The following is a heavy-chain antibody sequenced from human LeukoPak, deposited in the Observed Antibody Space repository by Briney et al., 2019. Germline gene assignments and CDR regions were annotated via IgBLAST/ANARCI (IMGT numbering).Heavy chain of an antibody. CDR3: ARPLPGCSSTSCSQPYNWFDP. CDR1: GESFSGYY. CDR2: INHSGST. J-gene: IGHJ5*02. D-gene: IGHD2-2*01. V-gene: IGHV4-34*01. Sequence: SETLSLTCAVYGESFSGYYWSWIRQPPGKGLEWIGEINHSGSTNYNPSLKSRVTISVDTSKNQFSLKLSSVTAADTAVYYCARPLPGCSSTSCSQPYNWFDPWGQGTLVTVSS.